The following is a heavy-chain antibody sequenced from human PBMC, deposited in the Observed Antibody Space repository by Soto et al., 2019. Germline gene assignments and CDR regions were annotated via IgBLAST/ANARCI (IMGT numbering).Heavy chain of an antibody. CDR3: AKDAEWLRCMDV. CDR2: ISGSGGST. D-gene: IGHD5-12*01. J-gene: IGHJ6*02. CDR1: GFTFSSYA. V-gene: IGHV3-23*01. Sequence: PGGSLRLSCAASGFTFSSYAMNWVRQAPGKGLEWVSVISGSGGSTNYADSVKGRFTISRDNSKNTLYLQMNSLRAEDTAVYYSAKDAEWLRCMDVWGQGTTVTVSS.